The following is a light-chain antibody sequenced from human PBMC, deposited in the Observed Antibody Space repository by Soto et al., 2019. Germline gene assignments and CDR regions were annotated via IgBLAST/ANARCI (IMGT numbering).Light chain of an antibody. CDR2: AAS. J-gene: IGKJ2*01. Sequence: DIQMTQSPSSLPASVGDRVTITCRASQSISWYLNWYQQKPGKAPKLLIYAASSLQSGVPSRFSGSGSGTDFTLTISSLQPEDFATYYCQQSYSTPQNTFGQGTKLEIK. V-gene: IGKV1-39*01. CDR1: QSISWY. CDR3: QQSYSTPQNT.